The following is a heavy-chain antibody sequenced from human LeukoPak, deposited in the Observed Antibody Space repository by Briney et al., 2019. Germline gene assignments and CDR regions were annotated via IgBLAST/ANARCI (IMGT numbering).Heavy chain of an antibody. CDR1: GYTFTSYG. D-gene: IGHD3-10*01. CDR3: ARGLFGSGKGYYYGMDV. Sequence: ASVKVSCKASGYTFTSYGISWVRQAPGQGLEWMGWISAYNGNTNYAQKLQGRVTMTTDTSTSTAYMELRSLRSDDTAVYYCARGLFGSGKGYYYGMDVWGQGTTVTVSS. J-gene: IGHJ6*02. CDR2: ISAYNGNT. V-gene: IGHV1-18*01.